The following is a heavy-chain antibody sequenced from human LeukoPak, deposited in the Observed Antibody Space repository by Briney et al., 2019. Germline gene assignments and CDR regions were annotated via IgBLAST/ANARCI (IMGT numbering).Heavy chain of an antibody. CDR2: IYLYGTT. CDR1: GFTFRNAW. Sequence: GSLRLSCAASGFTFRNAWMTWVRQPPGKGLEWIGEIYLYGTTNYNPSFTSRVTMSVDRSRNQFSLKLTSVTAADTAVYYCARDRDGYDYYYYYYMDVWGKGTTVTVSS. CDR3: ARDRDGYDYYYYYYMDV. D-gene: IGHD5-12*01. V-gene: IGHV4-4*02. J-gene: IGHJ6*03.